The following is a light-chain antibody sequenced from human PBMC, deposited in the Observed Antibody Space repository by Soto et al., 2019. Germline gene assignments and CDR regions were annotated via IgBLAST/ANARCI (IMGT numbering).Light chain of an antibody. V-gene: IGKV3-20*01. CDR3: QQYGSSLIT. CDR1: QSVSSSS. Sequence: EIVLMQSPGTPALSQGERATLSCRASQSVSSSSLAWYQQKPGQAPRLLIYGASSRATGIPDRFSGSGSGADLTLIIGRLEPEDSAVYYCQQYGSSLITFGQGTRLEIK. CDR2: GAS. J-gene: IGKJ5*01.